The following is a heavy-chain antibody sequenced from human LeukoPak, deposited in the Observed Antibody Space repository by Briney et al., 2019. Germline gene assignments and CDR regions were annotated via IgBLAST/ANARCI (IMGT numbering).Heavy chain of an antibody. D-gene: IGHD2-8*02. V-gene: IGHV3-21*01. CDR2: ISSGSSYI. CDR3: ARDPRPFGCTSDACPRYYFDY. CDR1: GFSFSSYS. J-gene: IGHJ4*02. Sequence: GRSLRLSCAASGFSFSSYSMDWVRQAPGKGLEWVSSISSGSSYIYYADSVKGRFTISRDNAKNSLFLQMNTLRAEDTAVYYCARDPRPFGCTSDACPRYYFDYWGQGVLVTVSS.